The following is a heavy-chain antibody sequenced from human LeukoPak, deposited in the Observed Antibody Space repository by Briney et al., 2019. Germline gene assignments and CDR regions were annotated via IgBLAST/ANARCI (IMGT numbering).Heavy chain of an antibody. CDR2: IGTAGDT. Sequence: GGSLRLSCAASGFTFSSYDMHWVRHATGPGLELVSAIGTAGDTYYPGSVKGRFTISRENAKNSLYLQMNTLRVEDTAVYYCTRDLMDYDVSTGLHHYYMDVWGQGTTVTVSS. CDR3: TRDLMDYDVSTGLHHYYMDV. V-gene: IGHV3-13*01. J-gene: IGHJ6*02. CDR1: GFTFSSYD. D-gene: IGHD3-9*01.